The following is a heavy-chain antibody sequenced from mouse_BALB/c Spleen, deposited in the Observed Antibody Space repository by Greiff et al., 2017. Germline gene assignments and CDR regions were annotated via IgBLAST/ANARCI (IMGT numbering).Heavy chain of an antibody. CDR1: GFSLTSYG. CDR2: IWAGGST. CDR3: ARVGGLSY. J-gene: IGHJ2*01. V-gene: IGHV2-9*02. D-gene: IGHD2-4*01. Sequence: VKLMESGPGLVAPSQSLSITCTVSGFSLTSYGVHWVRQPPGKGLEWLGVIWAGGSTNYNSALMSRLSISKDNSKSQVFLKMNSLQTDDTAMYYCARVGGLSYWGQGTTLTVSS.